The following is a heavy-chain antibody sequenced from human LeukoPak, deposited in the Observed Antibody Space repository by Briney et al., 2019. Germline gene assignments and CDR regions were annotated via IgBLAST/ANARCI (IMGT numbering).Heavy chain of an antibody. CDR1: GYTFTGYY. V-gene: IGHV1-2*02. Sequence: ASVKVSCKASGYTFTGYYMHWVRQAPGQGLEWMGWINPNSGDTNYAQKFQGRVTMTRDTSISTVYMELSRLRSDDTAVYYCARGAYYYDSSGHYPMFEYWGQGTLVTVSS. D-gene: IGHD3-22*01. J-gene: IGHJ4*02. CDR3: ARGAYYYDSSGHYPMFEY. CDR2: INPNSGDT.